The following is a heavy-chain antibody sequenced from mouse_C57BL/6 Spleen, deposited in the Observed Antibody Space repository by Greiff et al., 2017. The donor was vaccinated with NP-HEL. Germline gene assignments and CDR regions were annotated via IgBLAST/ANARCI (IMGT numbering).Heavy chain of an antibody. D-gene: IGHD2-4*01. J-gene: IGHJ2*01. CDR1: GFTFSDYG. V-gene: IGHV5-17*01. CDR3: ARPYYDYDVDY. CDR2: ISSGSSTI. Sequence: DVKLVESGGGLVKPGGSLKLSYAASGFTFSDYGMHWVRQAPEKGLEWVAYISSGSSTIYYADTVKGRFTISRDNAKNTLFLQMTSLRSEDTAMYYCARPYYDYDVDYWGQGTTLTVSS.